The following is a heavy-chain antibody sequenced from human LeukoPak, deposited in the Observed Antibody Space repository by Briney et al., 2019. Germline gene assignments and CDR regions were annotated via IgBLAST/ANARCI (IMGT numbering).Heavy chain of an antibody. CDR3: ARGRLEPLYFDF. D-gene: IGHD1-1*01. CDR1: GFTFSTYA. CDR2: ISGSGGTT. Sequence: GGSLRLSCAASGFTFSTYAMSWVRQAPGKGLEWVSAISGSGGTTYYADSVKGRFTISRDTSKTTLYLQMNSLRAEDTATYYCARGRLEPLYFDFWGQGTLVTVSS. V-gene: IGHV3-23*01. J-gene: IGHJ4*02.